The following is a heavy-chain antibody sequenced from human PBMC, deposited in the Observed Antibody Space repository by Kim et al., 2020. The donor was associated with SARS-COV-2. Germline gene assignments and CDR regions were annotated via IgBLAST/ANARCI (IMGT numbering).Heavy chain of an antibody. CDR2: VHIGGTT. CDR1: GGSLNSFY. D-gene: IGHD3-10*01. Sequence: SETLSLTCTFSGGSLNSFYLSWIRQAPGKGLEWIGSVHIGGTTYYNSSLKSRVTLSLDTSKSHFSLWLTSVTAADPAVYYCARHPGASFDYWGPG. V-gene: IGHV4-59*08. J-gene: IGHJ4*02. CDR3: ARHPGASFDY.